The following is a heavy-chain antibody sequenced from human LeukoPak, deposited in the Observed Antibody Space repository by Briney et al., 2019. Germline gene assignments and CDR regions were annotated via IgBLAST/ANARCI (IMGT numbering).Heavy chain of an antibody. CDR3: ARDRWLQSPGDLGY. Sequence: PGRSLRLSCAASGFTFSSYGMHWVRQAPGKGLEWGAVIWYDGSNKYYADSVKGRFTISRDNSKNTLYLQMNSLRAEDTAVYYCARDRWLQSPGDLGYWGQGTLVTVSS. V-gene: IGHV3-33*01. J-gene: IGHJ4*02. CDR1: GFTFSSYG. CDR2: IWYDGSNK. D-gene: IGHD5-24*01.